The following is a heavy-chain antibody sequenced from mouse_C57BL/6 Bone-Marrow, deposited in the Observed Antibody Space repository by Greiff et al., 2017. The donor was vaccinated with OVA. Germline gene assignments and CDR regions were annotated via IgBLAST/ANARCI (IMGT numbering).Heavy chain of an antibody. J-gene: IGHJ3*01. CDR3: ARTWCAY. Sequence: QVQLQQPGAELVKPGASVTMSCTASVYTFTRYWITCVKQRPGQGLEWIGDIYPGSGSTNYNEKFKSKATLTVDTSSSTAYLQLSSLPSEDSAVYYCARTWCAYWGQGTLVTVAA. CDR1: VYTFTRYW. CDR2: IYPGSGST. V-gene: IGHV1-55*01.